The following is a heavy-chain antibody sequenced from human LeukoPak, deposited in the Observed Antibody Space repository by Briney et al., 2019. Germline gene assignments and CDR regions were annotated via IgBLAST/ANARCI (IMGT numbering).Heavy chain of an antibody. CDR2: INPSGGST. CDR1: GYTFITYE. V-gene: IGHV1-46*01. CDR3: ARDFRTIYDSSGYYFLGDY. J-gene: IGHJ4*02. Sequence: ASVKVSCKASGYTFITYEVNWVRQAPGQGLEWMGIINPSGGSTSYAQKFQGRVTMTRDTSTSTVYMELSSLRSEDTAVYYCARDFRTIYDSSGYYFLGDYWGQGTLVTVSS. D-gene: IGHD3-22*01.